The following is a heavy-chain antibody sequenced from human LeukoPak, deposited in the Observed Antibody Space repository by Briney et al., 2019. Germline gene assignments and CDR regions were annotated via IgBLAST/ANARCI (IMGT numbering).Heavy chain of an antibody. D-gene: IGHD4-23*01. Sequence: ASVKVSCKASGYTFTTYDINSVRQATGQGLEWMGWMNPNSGNTGYTQKFQGRLAMTRNTSISTAYMELSSLRSEDTAVYYCARGRGGGNKENWFDPWGQGTLVTVSS. CDR3: ARGRGGGNKENWFDP. V-gene: IGHV1-8*01. J-gene: IGHJ5*02. CDR1: GYTFTTYD. CDR2: MNPNSGNT.